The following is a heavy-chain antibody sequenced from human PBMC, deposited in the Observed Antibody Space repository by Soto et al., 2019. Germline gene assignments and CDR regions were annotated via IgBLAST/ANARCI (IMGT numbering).Heavy chain of an antibody. J-gene: IGHJ4*02. Sequence: PSETLSLTCAVSGGSISSGGYSWSWIRQSPGKGLEWIGYVYYRGSTNSNTSLKSRVTMSMDASKNQFSLRLSSVTAADTAVYFCARAFVRFRDGYNYSAFDSWGQGALVTVSS. CDR3: ARAFVRFRDGYNYSAFDS. V-gene: IGHV4-61*08. CDR1: GGSISSGGYS. D-gene: IGHD5-12*01. CDR2: VYYRGST.